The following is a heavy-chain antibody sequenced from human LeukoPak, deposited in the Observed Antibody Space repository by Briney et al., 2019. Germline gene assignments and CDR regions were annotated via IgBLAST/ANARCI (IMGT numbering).Heavy chain of an antibody. CDR1: GGSISSGDYY. CDR3: ARLYGDYVYFDY. V-gene: IGHV4-31*03. Sequence: SETLSLTCTVSGGSISSGDYYWSWIRQHPGRGLEWIGYIYYSGSTNYNPSLKSRVTISVDTSKNQFSLKLSSVTAADTAVYYCARLYGDYVYFDYWGQGTLVTVSS. CDR2: IYYSGST. J-gene: IGHJ4*02. D-gene: IGHD4-17*01.